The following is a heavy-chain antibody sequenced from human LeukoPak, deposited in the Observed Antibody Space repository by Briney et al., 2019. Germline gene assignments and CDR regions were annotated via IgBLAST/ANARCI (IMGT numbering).Heavy chain of an antibody. CDR1: GGSISSNSYS. Sequence: SETLSLTCTVSGGSISSNSYSWGWIRQPPGKGLEWIGVIYHSGGTYYNPSLKSRLTMSVDTSKNQFSLKLSSVTATDTAVYYCASLIAAGYFDHWGQGTLVTVSS. D-gene: IGHD6-13*01. J-gene: IGHJ4*02. CDR2: IYHSGGT. CDR3: ASLIAAGYFDH. V-gene: IGHV4-39*01.